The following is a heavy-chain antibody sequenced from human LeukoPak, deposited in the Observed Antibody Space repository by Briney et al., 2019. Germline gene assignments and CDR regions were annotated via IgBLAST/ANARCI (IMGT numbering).Heavy chain of an antibody. D-gene: IGHD3-22*01. CDR2: ISGSGGST. CDR1: GFTFSSYA. CDR3: AKVLRTTPAYYYDSSGYYGNY. J-gene: IGHJ4*02. Sequence: PGGSLRLSCAASGFTFSSYAMSWVRQAPGKGLEWVSAISGSGGSTYYADSVKGRFTISRDNSKNTLYLQMNSLRAEDTAVYYCAKVLRTTPAYYYDSSGYYGNYWGQGTLVTVSS. V-gene: IGHV3-23*01.